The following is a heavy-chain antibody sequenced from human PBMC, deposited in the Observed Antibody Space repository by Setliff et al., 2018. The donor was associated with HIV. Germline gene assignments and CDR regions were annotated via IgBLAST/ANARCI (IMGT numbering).Heavy chain of an antibody. V-gene: IGHV4-39*01. D-gene: IGHD6-13*01. J-gene: IGHJ6*03. Sequence: SQTLSLTCTVSGGSISSSSYYWGWIRQPPGKGLEWIGSIYYSGSTYYNPSLKSRVTISVDTSKNQFSLKLSSVTAADTAVYYCACGAAAGTDYYYYYYMDVWGKGTTVTVSS. CDR1: GGSISSSSYY. CDR3: ACGAAAGTDYYYYYYMDV. CDR2: IYYSGST.